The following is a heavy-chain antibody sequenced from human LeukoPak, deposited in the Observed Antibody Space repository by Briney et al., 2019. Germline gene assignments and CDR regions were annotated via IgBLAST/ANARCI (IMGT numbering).Heavy chain of an antibody. J-gene: IGHJ5*02. Sequence: GGSLRLSCAASGFTFNNYGLIWVRQAPGKGLEWVSAISNDGGGTNYADFVKGRFTISRDNSKNTLFLQMNSLRAEDTALYYCAKGSSGYFVDLWGQGTLVTVSS. CDR1: GFTFNNYG. V-gene: IGHV3-23*01. CDR2: ISNDGGGT. D-gene: IGHD3-22*01. CDR3: AKGSSGYFVDL.